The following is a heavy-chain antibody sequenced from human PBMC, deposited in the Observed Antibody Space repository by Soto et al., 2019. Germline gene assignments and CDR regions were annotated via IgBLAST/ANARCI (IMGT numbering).Heavy chain of an antibody. CDR1: NYSISSGYY. Sequence: PSETLSLTCTVSNYSISSGYYWGWIRQSPGEGLEWIVSMYHSGTTYYNPSLKSRVTISIDTSKNQFSLKLTSVTSADTAVYFCARVAFGPIDYWGQGTLVTFSS. CDR3: ARVAFGPIDY. CDR2: MYHSGTT. J-gene: IGHJ4*02. D-gene: IGHD3-16*01. V-gene: IGHV4-38-2*02.